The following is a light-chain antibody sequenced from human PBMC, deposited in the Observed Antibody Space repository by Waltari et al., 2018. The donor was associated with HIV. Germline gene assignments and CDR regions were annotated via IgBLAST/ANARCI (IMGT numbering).Light chain of an antibody. CDR3: QQRSNSPRT. Sequence: EIVLTQSPATLSLSPGERATLSCRASQSVSSYLAWYQQKPGQAPRLLIYDASNRATGIPARFSGSGSGTDFTLTISSLELEDFAVYYCQQRSNSPRTFGQGTKVEFK. CDR2: DAS. V-gene: IGKV3-11*01. CDR1: QSVSSY. J-gene: IGKJ1*01.